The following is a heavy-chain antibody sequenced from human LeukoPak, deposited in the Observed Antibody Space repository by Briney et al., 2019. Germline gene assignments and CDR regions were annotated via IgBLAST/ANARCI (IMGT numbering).Heavy chain of an antibody. CDR2: IYPGDSDT. Sequence: GESLKISCKGSGYSFTTYWITWVRQVPGKGLESMGIIYPGDSDTRYSPSFQGQVTISAGKSISTAYLQWSSLRASDSAIYYCARHGKVGATQSWLDYWGQGTLVTVSS. D-gene: IGHD1-26*01. CDR1: GYSFTTYW. V-gene: IGHV5-51*01. J-gene: IGHJ4*02. CDR3: ARHGKVGATQSWLDY.